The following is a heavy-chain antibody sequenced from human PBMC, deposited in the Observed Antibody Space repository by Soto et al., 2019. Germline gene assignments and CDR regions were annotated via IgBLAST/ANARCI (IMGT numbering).Heavy chain of an antibody. CDR3: ARPPGYISDWYYFDL. J-gene: IGHJ4*02. CDR1: GYSFIDYY. Sequence: ASVKVSGKASGYSFIDYYMHGVRQAPGQGFEWMGRISPKSGGTNYAQKFEGRVTMTWDTSLNTAYMELSSLISEDTAVYYCARPPGYISDWYYFDLWGQGTLVTVSS. D-gene: IGHD3-9*01. CDR2: ISPKSGGT. V-gene: IGHV1-2*02.